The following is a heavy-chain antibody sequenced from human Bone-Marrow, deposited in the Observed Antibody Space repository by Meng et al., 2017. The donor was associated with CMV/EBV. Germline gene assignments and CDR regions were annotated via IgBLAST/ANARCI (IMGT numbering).Heavy chain of an antibody. D-gene: IGHD3-10*01. V-gene: IGHV1-2*02. CDR2: INPNSGDT. J-gene: IGHJ6*02. Sequence: ASVKVSCKASGYTFTGYYIHWVRQAPGQGLEWMGWINPNSGDTKYAQRFEGRVTLTTDTSISTAYMVLSRLRSDDTAVFFCARLFHTSLGTNYYYGMDVWGQGTTVTFSS. CDR1: GYTFTGYY. CDR3: ARLFHTSLGTNYYYGMDV.